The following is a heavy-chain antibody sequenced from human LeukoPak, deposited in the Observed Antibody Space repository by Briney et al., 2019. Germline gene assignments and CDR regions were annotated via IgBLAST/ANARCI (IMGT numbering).Heavy chain of an antibody. V-gene: IGHV4-34*01. J-gene: IGHJ5*02. D-gene: IGHD3-9*01. CDR2: INHSGST. CDR3: AREDILTGYYIHGWFDP. Sequence: SETLSLTCAVYGGSFSGYYWSWIRQPPGKGLEWIGEINHSGSTHFNPSLKSRVTISVDTSKNQFSLKLSSVTAADTAVYYCAREDILTGYYIHGWFDPWGQGTLVTVSS. CDR1: GGSFSGYY.